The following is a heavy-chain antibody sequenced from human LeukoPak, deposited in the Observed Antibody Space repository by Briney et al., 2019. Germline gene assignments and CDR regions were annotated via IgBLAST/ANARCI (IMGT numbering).Heavy chain of an antibody. V-gene: IGHV1-69*13. CDR2: IIPIFGTA. CDR1: GGTFSSYA. J-gene: IGHJ4*02. Sequence: ASVKVSCKASGGTFSSYAISWVRQAPGQGLEWMGGIIPIFGTANYAQKFQGRVTITADESTSTAYMELSSLRSEDTAVYYCARGLRNDVVFDYWGQGTLVTVSS. CDR3: ARGLRNDVVFDY. D-gene: IGHD1-1*01.